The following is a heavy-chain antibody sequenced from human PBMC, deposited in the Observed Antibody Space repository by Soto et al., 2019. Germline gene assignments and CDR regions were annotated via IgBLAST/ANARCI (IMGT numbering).Heavy chain of an antibody. Sequence: QVQLQESGQGLVKPSETLSLTCTVSGASITSSYWSWIRQSPGKGLEWIGYVYYSGSTNYNPSLKSRVTISVDTYKNQFSLKLSSVTAADTAVYYCARGYYDSSSQSNTFDIWGQETMITVSS. J-gene: IGHJ3*02. D-gene: IGHD3-22*01. V-gene: IGHV4-59*01. CDR2: VYYSGST. CDR1: GASITSSY. CDR3: ARGYYDSSSQSNTFDI.